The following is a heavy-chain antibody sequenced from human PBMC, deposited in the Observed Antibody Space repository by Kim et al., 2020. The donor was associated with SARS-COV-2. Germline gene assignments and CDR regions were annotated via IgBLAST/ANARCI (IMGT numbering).Heavy chain of an antibody. CDR2: IRRKAYGETT. J-gene: IGHJ6*02. Sequence: GGSLRLSCTASGFTFGDYAMNWFRQAPGKGPEWVGFIRRKAYGETTEYAASVKGRFTISRDDSKSTAYLQMNNLKPEDTAVYYCTRGIGEQQLVLYYYYHGMDVWGQGTTVTVSS. V-gene: IGHV3-49*03. D-gene: IGHD6-13*01. CDR3: TRGIGEQQLVLYYYYHGMDV. CDR1: GFTFGDYA.